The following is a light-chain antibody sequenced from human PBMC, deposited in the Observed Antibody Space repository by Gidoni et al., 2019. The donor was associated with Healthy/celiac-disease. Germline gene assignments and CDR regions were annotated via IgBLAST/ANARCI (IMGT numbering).Light chain of an antibody. CDR1: QSVSSY. CDR3: QQRSNWPIT. J-gene: IGKJ5*01. Sequence: EIVLPQSPSTLSLSPGERATLPCRASQSVSSYLAWYQQKPGQAPRLLIYDASNMATGIPARFSGSGSGTDFTLTISSLEPEDFAVYYCQQRSNWPITFGQGTRLEIK. V-gene: IGKV3-11*01. CDR2: DAS.